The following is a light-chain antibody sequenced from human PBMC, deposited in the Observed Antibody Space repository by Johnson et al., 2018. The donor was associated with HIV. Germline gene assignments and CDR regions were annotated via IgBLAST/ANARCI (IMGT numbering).Light chain of an antibody. CDR1: SSNIGNSY. J-gene: IGLJ1*01. Sequence: QPVLTQPPSVSAAQGQKVTISCSGSSSNIGNSYVSWYQQLPGTAPKLLIYDNNKRPSGIRDRFSGSKSGTPATLAITGLQTGDEADYYCGTWDSSLSALYVFGTGTKVTVL. CDR2: DNN. V-gene: IGLV1-51*01. CDR3: GTWDSSLSALYV.